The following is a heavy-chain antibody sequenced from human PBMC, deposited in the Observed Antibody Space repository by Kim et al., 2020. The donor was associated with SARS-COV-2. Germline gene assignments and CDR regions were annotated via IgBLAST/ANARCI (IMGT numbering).Heavy chain of an antibody. J-gene: IGHJ6*02. V-gene: IGHV1-69*13. CDR3: ARTRQDYSSSEGGNYYYGMDV. D-gene: IGHD6-6*01. Sequence: SVKVSCKASGGTFSSYAISWVRQAPGQGLEWMGGIIPIFGTANYAQKFQGRVTITADESTSTAYMELSSLRSEDTAVYYCARTRQDYSSSEGGNYYYGMDVWGQGTTVTVSS. CDR2: IIPIFGTA. CDR1: GGTFSSYA.